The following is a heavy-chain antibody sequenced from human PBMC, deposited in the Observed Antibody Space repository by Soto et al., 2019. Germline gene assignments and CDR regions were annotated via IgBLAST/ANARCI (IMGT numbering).Heavy chain of an antibody. D-gene: IGHD6-13*01. CDR1: GGSISSYY. CDR2: IYYSGST. CDR3: ARTRSRQLVWTIDY. V-gene: IGHV4-59*08. J-gene: IGHJ4*02. Sequence: SETLSLTCTVSGGSISSYYWSWIRQPPGKGLEWIGYIYYSGSTNYNPSLKSRVTISVDTSKNQFSLKLSSVTAADTAVYYCARTRSRQLVWTIDYWGQGTLVTVSS.